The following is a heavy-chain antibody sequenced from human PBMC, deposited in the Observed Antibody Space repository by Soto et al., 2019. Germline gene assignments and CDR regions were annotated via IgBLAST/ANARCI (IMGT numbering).Heavy chain of an antibody. CDR2: ISAYNGNT. CDR1: GYTFTSYG. J-gene: IGHJ6*02. CDR3: ARQSLLRYFDWLLPDPPYGMDV. Sequence: VASVKVSCKASGYTFTSYGISWVRQAPGQGLEWMGWISAYNGNTNYAQKLQGRVTMTTDTSTSTAYMELRSLRSDDTAVYYCARQSLLRYFDWLLPDPPYGMDVWGQGTTVTVSS. D-gene: IGHD3-9*01. V-gene: IGHV1-18*04.